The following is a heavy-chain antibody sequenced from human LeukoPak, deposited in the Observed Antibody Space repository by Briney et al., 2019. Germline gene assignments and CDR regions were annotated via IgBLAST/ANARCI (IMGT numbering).Heavy chain of an antibody. CDR1: GYIFTGYY. CDR3: ARFSATVTAFGY. D-gene: IGHD4-17*01. Sequence: ASVKVSCKASGYIFTGYYMHWVRQAPGQGLEWMGWISPKSGVTNYAQKLQGRVTMTTDTPTSTAYMELRSLRSDDTAVYYCARFSATVTAFGYWGQGTLVTVSS. J-gene: IGHJ4*02. V-gene: IGHV1-2*02. CDR2: ISPKSGVT.